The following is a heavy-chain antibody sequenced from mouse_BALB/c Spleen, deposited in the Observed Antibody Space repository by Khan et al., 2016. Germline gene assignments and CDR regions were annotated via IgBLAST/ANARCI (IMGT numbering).Heavy chain of an antibody. CDR3: VYYYGSSGAMDY. V-gene: IGHV5-9-3*01. D-gene: IGHD1-1*01. CDR2: ISSGGSYT. J-gene: IGHJ4*01. CDR1: GFTFSSYA. Sequence: VELVESGGGLVKPGGSLKLSCAASGFTFSSYAMSWVRQTPEKRLEWVATISSGGSYTYYPDSVKGRFTISRDNAKHTLYLQMSSLRSEDTAMYYCVYYYGSSGAMDYWGQGTSVTVSS.